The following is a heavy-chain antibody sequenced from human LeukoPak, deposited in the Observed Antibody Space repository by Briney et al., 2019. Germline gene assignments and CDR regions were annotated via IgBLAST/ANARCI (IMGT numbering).Heavy chain of an antibody. D-gene: IGHD3-22*01. CDR3: ARDRDYDSSFDY. CDR2: FDPEDGET. Sequence: GASVKVSCKVSGYTLTELSMHWVRQAPGKGLEWMGGFDPEDGETIYAQKFQGRVTMTEDTSTDTAYMELSRLRSDDTAVYYCARDRDYDSSFDYWGQGALVTVSS. J-gene: IGHJ4*02. CDR1: GYTLTELS. V-gene: IGHV1-24*01.